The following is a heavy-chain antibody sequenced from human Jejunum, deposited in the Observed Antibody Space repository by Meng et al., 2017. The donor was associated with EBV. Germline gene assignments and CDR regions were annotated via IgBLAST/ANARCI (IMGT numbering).Heavy chain of an antibody. CDR3: ARDKPHNWFDP. V-gene: IGHV3-74*01. CDR1: GFMFSNYW. J-gene: IGHJ5*02. CDR2: INNDGSDT. Sequence: VVSGGGLVQPGGSLRLSCAASGFMFSNYWMHWVRQVPGKGLVWVSRINNDGSDTIYADSVKGRFTTSRDNAKNTLYLQMNSLRIEDTAVYSCARDKPHNWFDPWGQGTLVTVSS.